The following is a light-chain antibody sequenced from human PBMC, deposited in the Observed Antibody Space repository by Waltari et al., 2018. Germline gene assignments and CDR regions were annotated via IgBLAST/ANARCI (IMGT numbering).Light chain of an antibody. CDR1: QSVSNN. CDR2: AAS. CDR3: QQYNEWPYT. V-gene: IGKV3-15*01. J-gene: IGKJ2*01. Sequence: ETVVIQSPATLSVSPGERATLSCRASQSVSNNVAWFQQTLGQAPRLLIYAASSRSTNIPGRFGGSGSGTDFTLTISSLQAEDFAVYYCQQYNEWPYTFGQGTVLEI.